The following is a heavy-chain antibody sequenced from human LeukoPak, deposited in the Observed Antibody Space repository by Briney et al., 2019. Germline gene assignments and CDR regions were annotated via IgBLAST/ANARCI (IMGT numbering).Heavy chain of an antibody. Sequence: ASVKVSCKASGYTFTTYAMNWVRQAPGQGPEYMGWINTNTGNPKYAQGFTGRFVFSMDTSVSTAYLQITSLEAEDTALYYCARGGTTNDVFEVWGQGTMVTVSS. V-gene: IGHV7-4-1*02. CDR2: INTNTGNP. CDR1: GYTFTTYA. CDR3: ARGGTTNDVFEV. J-gene: IGHJ3*01. D-gene: IGHD1-7*01.